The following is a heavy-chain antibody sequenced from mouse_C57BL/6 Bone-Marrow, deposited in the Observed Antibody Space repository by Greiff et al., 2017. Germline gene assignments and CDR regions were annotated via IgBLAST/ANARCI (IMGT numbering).Heavy chain of an antibody. D-gene: IGHD1-2*01. J-gene: IGHJ2*01. CDR3: ALSSLYGPGYYFDY. CDR1: GYSITSGYY. Sequence: EVKLQQSGPGLVKPSQSLSLTCSVTGYSITSGYYWNWIRQFPGNKLEWMGYISYDGSNNYNPSLKNRISITRDTSKNQFFLKLNSVTTEDTATYYCALSSLYGPGYYFDYGGQGTTLTVSS. CDR2: ISYDGSN. V-gene: IGHV3-6*01.